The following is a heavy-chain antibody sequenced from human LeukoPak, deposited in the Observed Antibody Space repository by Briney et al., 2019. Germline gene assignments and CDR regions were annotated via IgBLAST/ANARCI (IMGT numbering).Heavy chain of an antibody. CDR2: INHSGST. CDR1: GGSFSGYY. CDR3: ARAAPSDYYGSGSYYVSG. Sequence: PSETLSLTCAVYGGSFSGYYWSWIRQPPGKGLEWIGEINHSGSTNYNPSLKSRVTISVDTSKNQFSLKLSSVTAADTAVYYCARAAPSDYYGSGSYYVSGWGQGTLVTVSS. D-gene: IGHD3-10*01. V-gene: IGHV4-34*01. J-gene: IGHJ4*02.